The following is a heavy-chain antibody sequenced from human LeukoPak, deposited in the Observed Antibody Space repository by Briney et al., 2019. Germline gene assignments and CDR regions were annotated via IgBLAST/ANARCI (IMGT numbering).Heavy chain of an antibody. D-gene: IGHD2-8*01. CDR2: ISYDGSNK. CDR3: AKVPDIVLMVPLDY. Sequence: GGSLRLSCAASGFTFSSYGMHWVRQAPGKGLEWVAVISYDGSNKYYADSVKGRFTISRDNSKNTLYLQMNSLRAEDTAVYYCAKVPDIVLMVPLDYWGQGTLVTVSS. J-gene: IGHJ4*02. V-gene: IGHV3-30*18. CDR1: GFTFSSYG.